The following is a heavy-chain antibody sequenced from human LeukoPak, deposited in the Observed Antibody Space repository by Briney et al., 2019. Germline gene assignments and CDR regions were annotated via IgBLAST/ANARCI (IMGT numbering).Heavy chain of an antibody. D-gene: IGHD6-13*01. J-gene: IGHJ4*02. CDR3: ARQKQQLTPFDY. CDR2: IYPGDSDT. Sequence: GESLKISCKASGYTFTNYWIAWVRQMPGKGLEWMGIIYPGDSDTRYSPSFQGQVTFSADKSISTAYLQWSSLKASDTAMYYCARQKQQLTPFDYWGQGTLVTVSS. V-gene: IGHV5-51*01. CDR1: GYTFTNYW.